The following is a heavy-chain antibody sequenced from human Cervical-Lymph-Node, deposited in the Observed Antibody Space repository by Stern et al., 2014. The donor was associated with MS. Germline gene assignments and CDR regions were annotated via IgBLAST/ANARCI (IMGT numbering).Heavy chain of an antibody. CDR2: INSDGSTT. D-gene: IGHD3-10*01. CDR3: ARGDYYGSGNDY. Sequence: VQLVQSGGGLVQPGGSLRLSCAASGFTFSSYWMHWVRQAPGQGLVWVSRINSDGSTTSYADFVKGRFTISRDNAKNTLYLQMNSLRAEDTAVYYCARGDYYGSGNDYWGQGTLVTVSS. V-gene: IGHV3-74*01. CDR1: GFTFSSYW. J-gene: IGHJ4*02.